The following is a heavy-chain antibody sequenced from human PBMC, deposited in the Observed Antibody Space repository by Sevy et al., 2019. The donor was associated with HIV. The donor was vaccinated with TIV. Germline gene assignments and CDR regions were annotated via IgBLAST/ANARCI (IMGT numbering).Heavy chain of an antibody. J-gene: IGHJ3*02. V-gene: IGHV1-18*01. CDR1: GYTFTSYG. D-gene: IGHD3-22*01. CDR3: ARGRDYYDSSGYSDAFDI. CDR2: ISAYNGNT. Sequence: ASVKVSCKASGYTFTSYGISWVRQAPGQGLEWMGWISAYNGNTNYAQKLQGRVTMTTDTSTCTAYMELRSLRSDDTAVYYCARGRDYYDSSGYSDAFDIWGQGTMVTVSS.